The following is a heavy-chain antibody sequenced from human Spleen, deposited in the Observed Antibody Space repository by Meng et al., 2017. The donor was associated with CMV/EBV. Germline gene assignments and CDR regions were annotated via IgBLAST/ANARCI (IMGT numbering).Heavy chain of an antibody. D-gene: IGHD4-23*01. V-gene: IGHV4-34*01. J-gene: IGHJ4*02. CDR3: ARHRDYGGNIDS. Sequence: CAVNGGSFSEYFWIWIRQPPGKGLGWIGEINDSGGTRYNPSLESRLTISVDTSKNRFSLKLTSVTAADTAVYYCARHRDYGGNIDSWGQGTLVTVSS. CDR2: INDSGGT. CDR1: GGSFSEYF.